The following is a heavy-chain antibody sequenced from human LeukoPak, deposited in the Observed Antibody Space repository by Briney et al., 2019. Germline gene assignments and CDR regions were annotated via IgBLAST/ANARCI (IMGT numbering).Heavy chain of an antibody. V-gene: IGHV3-30*18. D-gene: IGHD6-13*01. J-gene: IGHJ5*02. CDR1: GFTFSSYG. Sequence: GGSLRLSCAATGFTFSSYGMHWVRQAPGKGLEWVAVISYDGSNKYYADSVKGRFTISRDNSKNTLYLQMNSLRAEDTAVYYCAKGLGSSWINWFDPWGQGTLVTVSS. CDR2: ISYDGSNK. CDR3: AKGLGSSWINWFDP.